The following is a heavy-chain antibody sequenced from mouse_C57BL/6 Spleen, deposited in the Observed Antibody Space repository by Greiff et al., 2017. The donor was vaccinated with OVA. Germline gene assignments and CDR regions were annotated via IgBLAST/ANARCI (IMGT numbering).Heavy chain of an antibody. CDR3: ARSDYGSRGYFDG. CDR2: IDPSDSET. J-gene: IGHJ2*01. D-gene: IGHD1-1*01. CDR1: GYTFTSYW. Sequence: VQLQQPGAELVRPGSSVKLSCKASGYTFTSYWMHWVKQRPIQGLEWIGNIDPSDSETHYNQKFKDKATLTVDKSSSTAYMQLSSLTSEDSAVYDCARSDYGSRGYFDGWGKGTTLTVAS. V-gene: IGHV1-52*01.